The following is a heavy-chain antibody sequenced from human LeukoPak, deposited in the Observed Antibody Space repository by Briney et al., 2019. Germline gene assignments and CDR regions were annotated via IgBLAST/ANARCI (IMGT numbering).Heavy chain of an antibody. V-gene: IGHV3-7*02. Sequence: GGSLRLSCAGSGFTFSNHQMNWVRRAPGKGLEWVAKIKQDGGEKHYVDSVKGRFTISRDNSKNTLYLQMNSLRAEDTAVYYCARIRRFPNWFDPWGQGTLVTVSS. CDR3: ARIRRFPNWFDP. CDR2: IKQDGGEK. D-gene: IGHD2-21*01. CDR1: GFTFSNHQ. J-gene: IGHJ5*02.